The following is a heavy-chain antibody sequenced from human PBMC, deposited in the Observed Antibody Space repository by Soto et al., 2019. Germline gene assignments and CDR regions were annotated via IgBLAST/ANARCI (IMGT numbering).Heavy chain of an antibody. J-gene: IGHJ4*02. D-gene: IGHD6-25*01. CDR2: IRNDERNI. CDR3: ASLSAPDDF. CDR1: GLTLSHYW. Sequence: EVLLVESGGGLVQPGGAMRLARAASGLTLSHYWMHWVRQVAGKGLGWVAEIRNDERNIRTSYADSVKGRFTVSRDDAKNTLYLQMNSLRGADTAVDYCASLSAPDDFWGQGAQVTVSS. V-gene: IGHV3-74*01.